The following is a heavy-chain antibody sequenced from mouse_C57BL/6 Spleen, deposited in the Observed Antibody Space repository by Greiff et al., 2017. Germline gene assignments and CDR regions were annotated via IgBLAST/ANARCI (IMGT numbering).Heavy chain of an antibody. Sequence: VQLQQSGAELVRPGASVTLSCKASGYTFTDYEMHWVKQTPVHGLEWIGAIDPETGGTAYNQKFKGKATLTADQSSSTAYMELRSLTSEDSAVYYCTRGSSGYVTFYAMDYWGQGTSVTVSS. CDR1: GYTFTDYE. D-gene: IGHD3-2*02. CDR3: TRGSSGYVTFYAMDY. CDR2: IDPETGGT. V-gene: IGHV1-15*01. J-gene: IGHJ4*01.